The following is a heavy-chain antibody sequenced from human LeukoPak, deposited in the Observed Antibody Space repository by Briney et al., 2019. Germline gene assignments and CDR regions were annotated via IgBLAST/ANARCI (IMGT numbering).Heavy chain of an antibody. D-gene: IGHD4-11*01. Sequence: GSLRLSCAASGFTFSSYDMHWVRQATGKGLEWVSGINTAGDTYYPGSVKGRFTISRENAKNSLYLQMDNLRAGDTAVYYCARGLPGGFVPWGQGTLVTVSS. CDR2: INTAGDT. J-gene: IGHJ5*02. V-gene: IGHV3-13*04. CDR3: ARGLPGGFVP. CDR1: GFTFSSYD.